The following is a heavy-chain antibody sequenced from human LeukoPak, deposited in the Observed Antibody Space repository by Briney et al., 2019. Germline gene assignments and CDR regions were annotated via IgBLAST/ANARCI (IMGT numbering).Heavy chain of an antibody. CDR1: GFTFSSYA. CDR2: ISYDGSNK. V-gene: IGHV3-30*18. D-gene: IGHD2-15*01. J-gene: IGHJ6*04. Sequence: PGGSLRLSCAASGFTFSSYAMHWVRQAPGKGLEWVAVISYDGSNKYYADSVKGRFTISRDNSKNTLYLQMNSLRAEDTAVYYCAKSPIGYWGDFYYGMDVWGKGTTVTVSS. CDR3: AKSPIGYWGDFYYGMDV.